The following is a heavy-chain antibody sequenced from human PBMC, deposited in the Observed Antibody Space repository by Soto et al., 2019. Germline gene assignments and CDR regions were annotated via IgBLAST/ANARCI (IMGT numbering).Heavy chain of an antibody. D-gene: IGHD4-17*01. CDR3: ARDDFGGNTRAFDP. V-gene: IGHV4-4*07. Sequence: SETLSLTCTVSGDFISYYSWAWIRQSAGKGLEWIGRVYSTGTIFYNPSLTIRATMSVDTSKNQFSLKLTSVNAADTAVYYCARDDFGGNTRAFDPWGQGTLVTVS. J-gene: IGHJ5*02. CDR2: VYSTGTI. CDR1: GDFISYYS.